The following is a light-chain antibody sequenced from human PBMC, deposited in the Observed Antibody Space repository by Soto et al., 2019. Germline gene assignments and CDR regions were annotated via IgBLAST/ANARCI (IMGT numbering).Light chain of an antibody. J-gene: IGKJ5*01. CDR2: GAS. V-gene: IGKV3-15*01. CDR1: QSVGSN. Sequence: EIMMTQSPATLPVSPGQRVTLSCRASQSVGSNLAWYQQTPGQAPRLILYGASTRATDVPARFSGSGSGTEFTLTISSLQSEDFAVYYCQQRRNWPPAITFGQGTRLEI. CDR3: QQRRNWPPAIT.